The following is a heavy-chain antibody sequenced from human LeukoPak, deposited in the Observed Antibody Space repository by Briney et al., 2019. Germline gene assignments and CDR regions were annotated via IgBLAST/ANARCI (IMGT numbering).Heavy chain of an antibody. CDR1: GFTFSSYA. CDR3: ARGLRDNYDSIEGYFDY. D-gene: IGHD3-22*01. V-gene: IGHV3-30*04. CDR2: ISYDGSNK. J-gene: IGHJ4*02. Sequence: GSLRLSCAASGFTFSSYAMHWVRQAPGKGLEWVAVISYDGSNKYYADSGKGRFTISRDNSKNTLYLQMNSLRAEDTAVYYCARGLRDNYDSIEGYFDYWGQGTLVTVSS.